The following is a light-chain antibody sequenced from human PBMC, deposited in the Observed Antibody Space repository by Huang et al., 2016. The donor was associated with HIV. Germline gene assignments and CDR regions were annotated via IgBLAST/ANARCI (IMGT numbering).Light chain of an antibody. CDR2: EAS. J-gene: IGKJ1*01. CDR3: QQYNSFPWM. CDR1: QSISTW. V-gene: IGKV1-5*03. Sequence: DIQMTQSSSTLSASVGDRVTIACRASQSISTWLAWYQQKPGRAPNLLIYEASTLEGGVPSRFSGGGSGTDFTLTISSLQPDDFATYYCQQYNSFPWMFGQGTKVEV.